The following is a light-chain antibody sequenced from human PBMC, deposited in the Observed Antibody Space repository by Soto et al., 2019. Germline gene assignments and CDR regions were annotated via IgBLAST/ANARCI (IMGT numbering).Light chain of an antibody. CDR1: QSLNND. V-gene: IGKV1-5*01. CDR3: QQYHRSSVT. CDR2: DAS. J-gene: IGKJ5*01. Sequence: DIQMTQSPSTLSASVGDRVTITCRASQSLNNDLAWYQQKPGKAPNLLIYDASTLERGVPSRISGTGSGTEFTLAISSLQPDDFATYYCQQYHRSSVTFGQGTRLEIK.